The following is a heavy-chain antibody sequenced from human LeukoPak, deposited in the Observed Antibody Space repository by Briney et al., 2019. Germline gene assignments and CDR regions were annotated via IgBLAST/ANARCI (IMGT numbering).Heavy chain of an antibody. V-gene: IGHV3-15*01. CDR1: GFTFSSAW. J-gene: IGHJ4*02. D-gene: IGHD1-7*01. CDR2: IFSKIDGGTT. CDR3: AIWNYSTFDY. Sequence: GGSLGLSCAASGFTFSSAWMTWVRQAPGKGLEWVGRIFSKIDGGTTHYAAPVKGRFTISRDDSKNILYLQMNSVTTEDSAIYYCAIWNYSTFDYWGQGTLVTVSS.